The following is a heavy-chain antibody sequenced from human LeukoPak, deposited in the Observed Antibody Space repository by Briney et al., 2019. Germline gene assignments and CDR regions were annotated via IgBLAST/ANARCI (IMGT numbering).Heavy chain of an antibody. CDR3: ARDVLLWFGESHPSIDS. V-gene: IGHV3-7*01. CDR1: GFTFSSYW. J-gene: IGHJ4*02. CDR2: IKQDGSEK. D-gene: IGHD3-10*01. Sequence: GGSLRLSCAASGFTFSSYWMSWVRQAPGKGLEWVANIKQDGSEKYYVDSVKGRFTISRDNAKNSLYLQMNSLRAEDTAVYYCARDVLLWFGESHPSIDSWGQGTLVSPSS.